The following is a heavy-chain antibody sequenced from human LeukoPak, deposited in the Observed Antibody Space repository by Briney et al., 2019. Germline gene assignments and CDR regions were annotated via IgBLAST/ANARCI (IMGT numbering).Heavy chain of an antibody. V-gene: IGHV3-33*06. CDR2: IWYDGSNK. J-gene: IGHJ4*02. D-gene: IGHD3-22*01. Sequence: PGGSLRLSCAASGFTFSSYGMHWVRQAPGKGLEWVAVIWYDGSNKYYADSVKGRFTISRDNSNNTLYLQMNSLRAEDTAVYYCAKEDDSSGYYQYYFDYWGQGTLVTVSS. CDR1: GFTFSSYG. CDR3: AKEDDSSGYYQYYFDY.